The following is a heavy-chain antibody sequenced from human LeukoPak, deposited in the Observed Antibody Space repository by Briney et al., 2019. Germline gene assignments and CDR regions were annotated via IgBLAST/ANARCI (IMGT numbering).Heavy chain of an antibody. Sequence: PGGSLRLSCAASGFTFDDYGMSWVRQAPGKGLEWVSGINWNGGSTGYADTVKGRFTISRDNAKNSLYLQMNSLRAEDTALYHCARARIAARNTNYYFDYWGQGTLVTVSS. CDR3: ARARIAARNTNYYFDY. D-gene: IGHD6-6*01. CDR1: GFTFDDYG. J-gene: IGHJ4*02. CDR2: INWNGGST. V-gene: IGHV3-20*01.